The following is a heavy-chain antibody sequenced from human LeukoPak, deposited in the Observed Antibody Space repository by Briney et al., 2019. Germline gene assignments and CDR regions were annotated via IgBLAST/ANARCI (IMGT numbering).Heavy chain of an antibody. CDR3: ARVDFGVRGVIDI. CDR2: INAGNGNT. V-gene: IGHV1-3*01. D-gene: IGHD3-10*01. Sequence: ASVKVSCKASGYTFTSYAMHWVRQAPGQRLEWMGWINAGNGNTKYSQKFQGRVTITRDTSASTAYMELSSLRSEDTAVYYCARVDFGVRGVIDIWGQGTMVTVSS. J-gene: IGHJ3*02. CDR1: GYTFTSYA.